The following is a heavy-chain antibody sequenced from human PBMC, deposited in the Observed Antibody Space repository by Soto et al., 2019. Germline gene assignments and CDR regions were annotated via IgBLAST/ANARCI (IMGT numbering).Heavy chain of an antibody. CDR1: GGSFSGYY. Sequence: QVQLQKWGAGLLKPSETLSLTCAVYGGSFSGYYWRWIRQPPGKGLEWIGEINHSGSTNYNPSLKSRVTISVDTSKNQFSLKLSSVTAADTAVYYCARKGGIVGATNYDYWGQGTLVTVSS. CDR2: INHSGST. J-gene: IGHJ4*02. V-gene: IGHV4-34*01. CDR3: ARKGGIVGATNYDY. D-gene: IGHD1-26*01.